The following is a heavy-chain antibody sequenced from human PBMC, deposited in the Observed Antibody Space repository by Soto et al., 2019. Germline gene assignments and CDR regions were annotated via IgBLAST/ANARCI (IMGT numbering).Heavy chain of an antibody. CDR2: IYYSVST. D-gene: IGHD2-8*01. CDR3: GRVWGYCTTGVCYTAFDI. Sequence: QVQLQESGPGLVKPSQTLSLTCTVSGGSISSGDYSWSCIRQPPGKGLEWIGYIYYSVSTYDNPSLKSRVTISVDTSKNQFSLKLSSVTAADTAVYYCGRVWGYCTTGVCYTAFDIWGQGTMVTVSS. J-gene: IGHJ3*02. V-gene: IGHV4-30-4*01. CDR1: GGSISSGDYS.